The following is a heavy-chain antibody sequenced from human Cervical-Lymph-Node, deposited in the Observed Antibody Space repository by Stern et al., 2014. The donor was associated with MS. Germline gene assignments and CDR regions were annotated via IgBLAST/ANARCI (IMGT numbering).Heavy chain of an antibody. CDR1: GYTFTDYY. Sequence: QVQLVQSGTDVKKPGASAKVSCEASGYTFTDYYIHWVRQAPGQGLEWMGLINPATGATTYAQNFQGRVTMTRDTSITTAYMILSRLSSDDTAVYYCARDLADYRYYFDSWGPGTLVTVSS. D-gene: IGHD4-11*01. CDR3: ARDLADYRYYFDS. V-gene: IGHV1-2*02. CDR2: INPATGAT. J-gene: IGHJ4*02.